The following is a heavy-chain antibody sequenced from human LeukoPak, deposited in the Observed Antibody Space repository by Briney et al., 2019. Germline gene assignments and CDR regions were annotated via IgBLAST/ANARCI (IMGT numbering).Heavy chain of an antibody. J-gene: IGHJ4*02. Sequence: VASVKVSCKASGYTFTSYGISWVRQAPGQGLEWMGWINPNSGGTNYAQKFQGRVTMTRDTSISTAYMELSRLRSDDTAVYYCARRRVDCSSTSCRTQGYFDYWGQGTLVTVSS. CDR3: ARRRVDCSSTSCRTQGYFDY. CDR2: INPNSGGT. CDR1: GYTFTSYG. V-gene: IGHV1-2*02. D-gene: IGHD2-2*01.